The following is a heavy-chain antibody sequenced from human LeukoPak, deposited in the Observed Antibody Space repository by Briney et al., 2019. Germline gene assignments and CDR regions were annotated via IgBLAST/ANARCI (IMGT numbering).Heavy chain of an antibody. Sequence: GGWLQICCKSSGSIYTSYWIGGGRQVTGKGVEGVGIIYPGDSDTRYSPSCQGQVTISADKSISTAYLEWSSLKASDTAMYYCARLGSRHGYNWGDLWGQGTLVSVSS. V-gene: IGHV5-51*01. CDR1: GSIYTSYW. CDR3: ARLGSRHGYNWGDL. D-gene: IGHD5-24*01. CDR2: IYPGDSDT. J-gene: IGHJ5*02.